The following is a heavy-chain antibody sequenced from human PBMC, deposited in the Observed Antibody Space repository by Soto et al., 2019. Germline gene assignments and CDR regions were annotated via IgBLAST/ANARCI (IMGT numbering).Heavy chain of an antibody. Sequence: QVQLVQSGAEVKKPGSSVKVSCKTSGGTFTNFAIAWVRQAPGHGLEWMGGFFPVFGTPTYAQKFRGRVSISADESTNTTYLEVTGLPSEDTAVYYWARAPQWSPTWYSYGLDVWGQGTSVTVAS. CDR3: ARAPQWSPTWYSYGLDV. CDR2: FFPVFGTP. J-gene: IGHJ6*02. CDR1: GGTFTNFA. V-gene: IGHV1-69*12. D-gene: IGHD6-19*01.